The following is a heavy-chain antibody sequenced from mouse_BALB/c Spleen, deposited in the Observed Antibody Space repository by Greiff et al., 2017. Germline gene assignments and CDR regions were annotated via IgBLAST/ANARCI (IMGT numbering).Heavy chain of an antibody. CDR1: GFAFSSYD. V-gene: IGHV5-6-5*01. Sequence: EVQGVESGGGLVKPGGSLKLSCAASGFAFSSYDMSWVRQTPEKRLEWVAYISSGGSTYYPDSVKGRFTISRDNARNILYLQMSSLRSEDTAMYYCARERDYYGSIDYFDYWGQGTTLTVSS. CDR3: ARERDYYGSIDYFDY. D-gene: IGHD1-1*01. J-gene: IGHJ2*01. CDR2: ISSGGST.